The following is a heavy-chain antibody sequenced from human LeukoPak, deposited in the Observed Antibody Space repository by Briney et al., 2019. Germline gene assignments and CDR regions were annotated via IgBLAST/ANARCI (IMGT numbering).Heavy chain of an antibody. CDR3: AKILGSGVWYGFDI. CDR2: IYTTGRT. J-gene: IGHJ3*02. CDR1: GGSVNSYY. Sequence: ASETLSLTCSVSGGSVNSYYWSWIRQPPGKGREWIWYIYTTGRTNYNTSLKSRVTISVDTSKNQFSLKLSSVTAADTAVYYCAKILGSGVWYGFDIWGQGTMVTVSS. V-gene: IGHV4-4*09. D-gene: IGHD7-27*01.